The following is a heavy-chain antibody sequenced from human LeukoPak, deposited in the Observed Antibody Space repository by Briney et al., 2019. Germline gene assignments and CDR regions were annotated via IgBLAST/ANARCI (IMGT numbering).Heavy chain of an antibody. CDR3: AREIRGYSGYERVYYYGMDV. CDR1: GGSISIYY. V-gene: IGHV4-59*01. J-gene: IGHJ6*02. D-gene: IGHD5-12*01. CDR2: IYYSGST. Sequence: SETLSLTCTVSGGSISIYYWSWIRQPPGKGLEWIGYIYYSGSTNYNPSLKSRVTISVDTSKNQFSLKLSSVTAADTAVYYCAREIRGYSGYERVYYYGMDVWGQGTTVTVSS.